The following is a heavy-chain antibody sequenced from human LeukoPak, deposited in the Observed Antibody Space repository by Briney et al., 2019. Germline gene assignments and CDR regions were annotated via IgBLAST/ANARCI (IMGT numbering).Heavy chain of an antibody. CDR2: IIPIFGTA. CDR1: GGTFSSYA. V-gene: IGHV1-69*13. CDR3: ASPIAAAGTPYYYYGMDV. D-gene: IGHD6-13*01. Sequence: SVTVSCTASGGTFSSYAISWVRQAPGQGLEWMGGIIPIFGTANYAQKFQGRVTITADESTSTAYMELSSLRSEDTAVYYCASPIAAAGTPYYYYGMDVWGQGTTVTVSS. J-gene: IGHJ6*02.